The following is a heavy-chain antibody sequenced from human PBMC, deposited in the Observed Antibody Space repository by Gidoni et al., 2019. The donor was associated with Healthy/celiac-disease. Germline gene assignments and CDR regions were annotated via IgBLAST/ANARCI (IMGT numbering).Heavy chain of an antibody. J-gene: IGHJ6*03. Sequence: GLEWIGSIYYSGSTYYNPSLKSRVTISVDTSKNQFSLKLSSVTAADTAVYYCAAPGRGYDNYYYYYMDVWGKGTTVTVSS. D-gene: IGHD5-12*01. CDR3: AAPGRGYDNYYYYYMDV. V-gene: IGHV4-39*01. CDR2: IYYSGST.